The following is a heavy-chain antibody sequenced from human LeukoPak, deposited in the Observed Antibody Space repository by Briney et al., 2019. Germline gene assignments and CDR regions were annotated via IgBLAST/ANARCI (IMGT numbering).Heavy chain of an antibody. Sequence: ASVKVSCKVSGYTLTELSMHWVQQAPGKGLEWMGGSDPEDGETIYAQKFQGRVTMTEDTSTDTAYMELSSLRSEDTAVYYCATESKVGAYFDYWGQGTLVTVSS. D-gene: IGHD1-26*01. CDR1: GYTLTELS. CDR3: ATESKVGAYFDY. V-gene: IGHV1-24*01. CDR2: SDPEDGET. J-gene: IGHJ4*02.